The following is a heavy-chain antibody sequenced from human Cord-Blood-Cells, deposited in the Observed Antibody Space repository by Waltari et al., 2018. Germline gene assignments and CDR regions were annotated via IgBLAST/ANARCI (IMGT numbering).Heavy chain of an antibody. J-gene: IGHJ3*02. CDR2: IYYSGST. CDR3: ARLDIESSGWVNVAEFGAFDI. Sequence: QLQLQESGPGLVKPSETLSLTCTVSGGSISSSSYYWGWIRQPPGQGLVWIGSIYYSGSTYYNPSLKSRVTISVDTSKNQFSLKLSSVTAADTAVYYCARLDIESSGWVNVAEFGAFDIWGQGTMVTVSS. V-gene: IGHV4-39*01. D-gene: IGHD6-19*01. CDR1: GGSISSSSYY.